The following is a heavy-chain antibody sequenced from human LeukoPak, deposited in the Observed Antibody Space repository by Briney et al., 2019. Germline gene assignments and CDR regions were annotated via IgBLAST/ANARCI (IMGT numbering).Heavy chain of an antibody. CDR1: GGSFSSSY. CDR2: IYYSGST. V-gene: IGHV4-59*08. J-gene: IGHJ6*02. Sequence: SGTLSLTCTVSGGSFSSSYWSWIRQPPGKGLEWIGYIYYSGSTNYNPSLKSRVTISVDTSKNQFSLKLSSVTAADTAVYYCARRAVGMYYYYGMDVWGQGTTVTVSS. CDR3: ARRAVGMYYYYGMDV.